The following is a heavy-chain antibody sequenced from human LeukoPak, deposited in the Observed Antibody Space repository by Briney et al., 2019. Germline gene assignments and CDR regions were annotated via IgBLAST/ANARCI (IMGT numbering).Heavy chain of an antibody. CDR3: ARGRALSGYNY. J-gene: IGHJ4*02. Sequence: SETLSLTCAVYGGSFSGYYWSWIRQPPGKGLEWIGEINHSGSTNYNPSLKSRVTISVDTSKDQFSLKLSSVTAADTAVYYCARGRALSGYNYWGQGTLVTVSS. V-gene: IGHV4-34*01. D-gene: IGHD5-24*01. CDR1: GGSFSGYY. CDR2: INHSGST.